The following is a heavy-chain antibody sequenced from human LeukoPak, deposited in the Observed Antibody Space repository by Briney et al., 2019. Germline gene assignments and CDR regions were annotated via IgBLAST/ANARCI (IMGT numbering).Heavy chain of an antibody. Sequence: SVKVSCKASGGTFSGYAITWVRQAPGQGLEWMGRIIPIFGTANYAQKFQGRVTITTDESTSTAYMELSTLRSDDTAVYYCARERPPGDSSNWFLEGYFDIWGQGTLVTVSS. CDR2: IIPIFGTA. J-gene: IGHJ4*02. CDR3: ARERPPGDSSNWFLEGYFDI. V-gene: IGHV1-69*05. CDR1: GGTFSGYA. D-gene: IGHD6-13*01.